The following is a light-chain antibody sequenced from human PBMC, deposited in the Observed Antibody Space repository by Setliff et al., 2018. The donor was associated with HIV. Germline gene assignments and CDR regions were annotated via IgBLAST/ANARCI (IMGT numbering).Light chain of an antibody. Sequence: QSALTQPASMSGSPGQSITISCTGTGSDIGGYNYVSWYQHHPGKAPKIMIYDVSNRPSGVSNRFSGSKSGNTASLTISGLQADDEADYYCSSYSTSNTPSVIFGGGTKVTVL. CDR2: DVS. J-gene: IGLJ2*01. V-gene: IGLV2-14*01. CDR1: GSDIGGYNY. CDR3: SSYSTSNTPSVI.